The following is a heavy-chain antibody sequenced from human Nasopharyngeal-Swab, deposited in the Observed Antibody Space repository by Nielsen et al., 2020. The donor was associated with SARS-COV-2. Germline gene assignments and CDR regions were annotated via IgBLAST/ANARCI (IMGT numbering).Heavy chain of an antibody. Sequence: SQTLSLTCAVYGGSFSGYYWNWIRQPPGKGLEWIGEINHGGNTNYNPSLKSRVTILVDTSKNQFSLKLSSVTAADTAVYYCAPQPLARITIFGVVTHRGWFDPWGQGTLVTVSS. CDR3: APQPLARITIFGVVTHRGWFDP. CDR2: INHGGNT. V-gene: IGHV4-34*01. D-gene: IGHD3-3*01. J-gene: IGHJ5*02. CDR1: GGSFSGYY.